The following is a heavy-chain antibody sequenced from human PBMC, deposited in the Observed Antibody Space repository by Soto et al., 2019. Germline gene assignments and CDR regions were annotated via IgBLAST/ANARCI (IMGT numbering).Heavy chain of an antibody. CDR2: TRNKANSYTT. CDR1: GFTFSDHY. Sequence: PGGSLRLSCAASGFTFSDHYMDWVRQAPGKGLEWVGRTRNKANSYTTEYAASVKGRFTISRDDSKNSLYLQMNSLKTEDTAVYYCARGGRWDYYYGMDVWGQGTTVTVSS. J-gene: IGHJ6*02. D-gene: IGHD3-16*01. CDR3: ARGGRWDYYYGMDV. V-gene: IGHV3-72*01.